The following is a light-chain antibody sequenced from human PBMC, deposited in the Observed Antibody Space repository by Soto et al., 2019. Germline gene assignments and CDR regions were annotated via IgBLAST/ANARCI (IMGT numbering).Light chain of an antibody. J-gene: IGKJ1*01. V-gene: IGKV1-6*01. CDR3: LQDYGDSWT. CDR2: AAS. Sequence: QMTQSPSSLSASVGEKIIITCRASRDVGSDVSWYQQKPGQAPKLLIYAASNLYTGVPSRFSGSRSGTEFTLTISSLQPEYFASYYCLQDYGDSWTFGQGPKVEIE. CDR1: RDVGSD.